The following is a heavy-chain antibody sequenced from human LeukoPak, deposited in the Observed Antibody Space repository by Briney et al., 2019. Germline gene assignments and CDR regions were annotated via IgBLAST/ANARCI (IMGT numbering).Heavy chain of an antibody. CDR3: ARDFYSSSFGDY. V-gene: IGHV1-69*05. CDR2: IIPIFGTA. CDR1: GGTFSSYA. D-gene: IGHD6-6*01. J-gene: IGHJ4*02. Sequence: PVKVSCKASGGTFSSYAISWVRQAPGQGLEWMGRIIPIFGTANYAQKFQGRVTITTDESTSTAYMELSSLRSEDTAVYYCARDFYSSSFGDYWGQGTLVTVSS.